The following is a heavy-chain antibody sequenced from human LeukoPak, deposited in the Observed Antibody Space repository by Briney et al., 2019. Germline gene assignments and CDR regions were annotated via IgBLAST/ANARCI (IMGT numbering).Heavy chain of an antibody. J-gene: IGHJ4*02. V-gene: IGHV1-2*02. CDR2: ILPDGRDT. D-gene: IGHD3-10*01. Sequence: EASVKVSCKASGYTFAAHHIHWVRQAPGQGLEWMGWILPDGRDTKYSQKFQDRMTLTTDTSTNTAYMELSRVIPDDTAVYYCSGRYGPGPVWGQGTLISASP. CDR3: SGRYGPGPV. CDR1: GYTFAAHH.